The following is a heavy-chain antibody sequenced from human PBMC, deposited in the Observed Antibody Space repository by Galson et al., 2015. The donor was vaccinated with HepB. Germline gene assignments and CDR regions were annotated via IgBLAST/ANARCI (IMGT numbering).Heavy chain of an antibody. V-gene: IGHV3-11*06. D-gene: IGHD3-3*01. CDR1: GFTFSDYY. Sequence: SLRLSCAASGFTFSDYYMSWIRQAPGKGLEWVSYISSSSSYTNYADSVKGRFTISRDNAKNSLYLQMNSLRAEDTAVYYCAREGSLEWSYSMDVWGQGTTVTVSS. CDR2: ISSSSSYT. J-gene: IGHJ6*02. CDR3: AREGSLEWSYSMDV.